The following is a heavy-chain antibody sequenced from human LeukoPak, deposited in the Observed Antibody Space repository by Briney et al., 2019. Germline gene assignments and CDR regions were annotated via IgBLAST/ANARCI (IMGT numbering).Heavy chain of an antibody. CDR2: IFTSGIT. Sequence: SSETLSLTCTVSGGSISLYYWNWIRQPARKGLEWIGRIFTSGITNYNPSLKSRVTMSVDTSKSQFSLALSSVTAADTAVYYCAREISGSYYNPLGYMDVWGKGTTVTVAS. CDR1: GGSISLYY. CDR3: AREISGSYYNPLGYMDV. D-gene: IGHD3-10*01. V-gene: IGHV4-4*07. J-gene: IGHJ6*03.